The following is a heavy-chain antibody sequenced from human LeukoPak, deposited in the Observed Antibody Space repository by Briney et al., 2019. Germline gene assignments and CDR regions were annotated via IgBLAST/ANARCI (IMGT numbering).Heavy chain of an antibody. CDR3: ARARGNGWHSDY. Sequence: GGSLRLSCAASGFTFSTYGMSWVRQAPGKGLEWVSAISGSGGSTYYADSVKGRFTISRDNSKNTLYLQMDSLRAEDTAVYYCARARGNGWHSDYWGQGTLVTVSS. CDR1: GFTFSTYG. J-gene: IGHJ4*02. V-gene: IGHV3-23*01. CDR2: ISGSGGST. D-gene: IGHD6-19*01.